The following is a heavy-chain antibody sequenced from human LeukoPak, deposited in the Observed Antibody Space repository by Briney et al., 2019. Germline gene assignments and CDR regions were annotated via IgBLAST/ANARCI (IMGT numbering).Heavy chain of an antibody. CDR2: SDPEDGET. CDR3: ATDHYGSGSYYF. CDR1: GYTLTELS. V-gene: IGHV1-24*01. Sequence: ASVKVPCKVSGYTLTELSMHWVRQAPGKGLEWMGGSDPEDGETIYAQKFQGRVTMTEDTSTDTAYMELSSLRSEDTAVYYCATDHYGSGSYYFWGQGTLVTVSS. J-gene: IGHJ4*02. D-gene: IGHD3-10*01.